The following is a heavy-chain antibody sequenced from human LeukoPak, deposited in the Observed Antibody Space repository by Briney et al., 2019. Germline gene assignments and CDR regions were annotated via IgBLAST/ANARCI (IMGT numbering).Heavy chain of an antibody. V-gene: IGHV3-23*01. CDR1: GFTFSSYA. J-gene: IGHJ1*01. CDR2: ISGSGGST. D-gene: IGHD3-9*01. CDR3: AKDPRYYDILTGYSGYLQH. Sequence: PGGSLRLSCAASGFTFSSYAMSWVRQAPGKGLEWVSAISGSGGSTYYADSVKGRFTISRDNSKNTLYLQMNSLRAEDTAVYYCAKDPRYYDILTGYSGYLQHWGQGTLVTVSS.